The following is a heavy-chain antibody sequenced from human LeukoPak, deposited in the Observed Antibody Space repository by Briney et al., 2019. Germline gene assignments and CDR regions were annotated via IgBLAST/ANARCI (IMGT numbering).Heavy chain of an antibody. CDR1: GFTFSNYG. CDR2: ISGSGSAT. J-gene: IGHJ4*02. Sequence: SGGSLRLSCAASGFTFSNYGMSWVRQAPGKGLEWVSTISGSGSATYNAGSVKGRFTTSRDNSNNTLYLQMNSLRAEDTAVYYCAKTDAAAAIRAGSDYWGQGTPVTVSS. CDR3: AKTDAAAAIRAGSDY. D-gene: IGHD2-2*02. V-gene: IGHV3-23*01.